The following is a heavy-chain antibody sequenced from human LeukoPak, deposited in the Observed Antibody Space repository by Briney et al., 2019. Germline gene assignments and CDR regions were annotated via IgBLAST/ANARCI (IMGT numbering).Heavy chain of an antibody. V-gene: IGHV4-59*01. CDR2: IYYSGRT. Sequence: RPSETLSLTYTVSGGSISSYYWSWIRQPPGKGLEWLGYIYYSGRTTYNPSLKSRVTIPVATPKNQFSLKLTSLTAADTAVYYCXXXXASYYYYYGMDVWGQGTTVTVSS. CDR1: GGSISSYY. J-gene: IGHJ6*02. CDR3: XXXXASYYYYYGMDV.